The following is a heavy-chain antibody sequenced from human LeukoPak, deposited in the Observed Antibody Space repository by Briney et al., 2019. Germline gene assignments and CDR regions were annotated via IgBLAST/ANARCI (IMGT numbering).Heavy chain of an antibody. D-gene: IGHD3-3*01. Sequence: GGSLRLSCAASGFTFSSYAMRWVRQAPGKGLEWVSAISGSGGSTYYADSVKGRFTISRDNSKNTLYLQMNSLRAEDTAVYYCAKLAGNYDFWSGYYQGIDYWGQGTLVTVSS. CDR3: AKLAGNYDFWSGYYQGIDY. CDR1: GFTFSSYA. V-gene: IGHV3-23*01. CDR2: ISGSGGST. J-gene: IGHJ4*02.